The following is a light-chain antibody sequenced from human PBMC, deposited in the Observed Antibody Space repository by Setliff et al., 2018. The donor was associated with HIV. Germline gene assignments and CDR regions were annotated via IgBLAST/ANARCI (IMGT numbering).Light chain of an antibody. Sequence: QSALTQPASVSGSPGQSITISCTGSSSDIGDYESVSWYQQHPGEVPNLMIYDVTKRPSGVSNRFSASKSGNTASLTISGLQAEDEAHYYCCSYAGGDTWIFGGGTKVTVL. CDR3: CSYAGGDTWI. V-gene: IGLV2-23*02. J-gene: IGLJ2*01. CDR1: SSDIGDYES. CDR2: DVT.